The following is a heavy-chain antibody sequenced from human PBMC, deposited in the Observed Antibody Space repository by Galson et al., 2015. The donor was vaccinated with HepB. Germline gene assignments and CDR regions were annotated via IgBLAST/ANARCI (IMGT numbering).Heavy chain of an antibody. D-gene: IGHD3-3*01. J-gene: IGHJ5*02. Sequence: SLRLSCAASGFTFSSYWMHWVRQAPGKGLVWVSRINSDGSSTSYADSVKGRFTISRDNAKNKLYLQMNSLRAEDTAVYYCARADFWSGYRFDPWGQGTLVTVSS. V-gene: IGHV3-74*01. CDR3: ARADFWSGYRFDP. CDR2: INSDGSST. CDR1: GFTFSSYW.